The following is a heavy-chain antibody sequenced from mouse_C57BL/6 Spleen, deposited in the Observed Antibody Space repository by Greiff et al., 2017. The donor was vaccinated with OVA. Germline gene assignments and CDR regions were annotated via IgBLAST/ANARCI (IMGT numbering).Heavy chain of an antibody. J-gene: IGHJ3*01. Sequence: QLQQSGAELARPGASVKLSCKASGYTFTSYGISWVKQRTGQGLEWIGEIYPRSGNTYYNEKFKGKATLTADKSSSTAYMELRSLTSEDSAVYFCAREGNYVRFAYWGQGTLVTVSA. V-gene: IGHV1-81*01. CDR1: GYTFTSYG. CDR3: AREGNYVRFAY. CDR2: IYPRSGNT. D-gene: IGHD2-1*01.